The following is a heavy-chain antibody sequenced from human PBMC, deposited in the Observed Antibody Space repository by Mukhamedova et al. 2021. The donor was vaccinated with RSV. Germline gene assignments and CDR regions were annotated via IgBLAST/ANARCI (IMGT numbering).Heavy chain of an antibody. V-gene: IGHV3-33*06. Sequence: AAIWYDGRNKYYADSVKGRFTLSRDNSRNTLYLQTNSLRAEDTAIYYCAKQLLRDAFDIWGQGTMVTVSS. CDR2: IWYDGRNK. J-gene: IGHJ3*02. D-gene: IGHD2-15*01. CDR3: AKQLLRDAFDI.